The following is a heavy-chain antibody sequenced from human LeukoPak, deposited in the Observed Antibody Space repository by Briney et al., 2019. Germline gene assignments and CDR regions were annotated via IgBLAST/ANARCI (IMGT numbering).Heavy chain of an antibody. J-gene: IGHJ1*01. CDR2: INPSGGST. CDR1: GYTFTGYY. CDR3: ARDRGYCSSTSCYTGGYFQH. D-gene: IGHD2-2*02. V-gene: IGHV1-46*01. Sequence: ASVKVSCKASGYTFTGYYMHWVRQAPGQGLEWMGIINPSGGSTSYAQKFQGRVTMTRDTFTSTVYMELSSLRSEDTAVYYCARDRGYCSSTSCYTGGYFQHWGQGTLVTVSS.